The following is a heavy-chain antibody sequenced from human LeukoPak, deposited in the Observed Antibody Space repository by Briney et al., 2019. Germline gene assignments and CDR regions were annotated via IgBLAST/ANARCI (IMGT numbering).Heavy chain of an antibody. CDR3: ARHVGFITMVRGVINNNWFDP. CDR1: GGSFSGYY. V-gene: IGHV4-39*01. CDR2: IYYSGSP. Sequence: SETLSLTCAVYGGSFSGYYWGWIHQPPGKGLEWIGSIYYSGSPYYNPSLKSRVTISVDTSKKQFSLKLSSVTAADTAVYYCARHVGFITMVRGVINNNWFDPWGQGTLVTVSS. J-gene: IGHJ5*02. D-gene: IGHD3-10*01.